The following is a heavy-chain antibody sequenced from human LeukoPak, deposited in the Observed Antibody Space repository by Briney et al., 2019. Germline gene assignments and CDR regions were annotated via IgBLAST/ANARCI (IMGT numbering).Heavy chain of an antibody. D-gene: IGHD4-17*01. CDR3: ARSLRYGDYEKGYYFDY. CDR2: IYTSGST. V-gene: IGHV4-61*02. Sequence: SQTLSLTCTVSGGSISSGSYYWRWIRQPAGKGLEWIGRIYTSGSTNYNPSLKSRVTISVGTSKNQFSLKLSSVTAADTAVYYCARSLRYGDYEKGYYFDYWGQGTLVTVSS. CDR1: GGSISSGSYY. J-gene: IGHJ4*02.